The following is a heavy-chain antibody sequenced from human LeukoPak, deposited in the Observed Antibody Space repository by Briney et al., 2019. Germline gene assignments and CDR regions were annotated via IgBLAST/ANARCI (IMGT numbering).Heavy chain of an antibody. CDR1: GYTFTSYG. CDR3: VRENYGMDV. V-gene: IGHV1-2*04. CDR2: INPNSGGT. J-gene: IGHJ6*02. Sequence: ASVKVSCKASGYTFTSYGISWVRQAPGQGLEWMGWINPNSGGTNYAQKFQGWVTMTRDTSISTAYMELSRLRSDDTAVYYCVRENYGMDVWGQGTTVTVSS.